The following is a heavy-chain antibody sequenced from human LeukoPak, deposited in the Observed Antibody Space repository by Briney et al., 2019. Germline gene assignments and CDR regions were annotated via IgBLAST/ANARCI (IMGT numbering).Heavy chain of an antibody. CDR3: ARDFSTTGYSGYYFDN. CDR1: GDSISSGGYY. Sequence: SETLSLTCTVSGDSISSGGYYWTWIRQHPGKGLEWIGYIYYNGRTYYNPSLKDRLTISVDMSENQFSLKLSSVTAADTAVYYCARDFSTTGYSGYYFDNWGQGTLVTVSS. J-gene: IGHJ4*02. CDR2: IYYNGRT. V-gene: IGHV4-31*03. D-gene: IGHD2/OR15-2a*01.